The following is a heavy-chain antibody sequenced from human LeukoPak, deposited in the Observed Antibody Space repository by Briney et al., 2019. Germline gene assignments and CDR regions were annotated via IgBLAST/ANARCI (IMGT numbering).Heavy chain of an antibody. Sequence: GGSLRLSCAASGFTFSSYAMHWVRQAPGKGLEYVSAIRRYGGSTYYANSGKGRFTISRDNSKNTLYLQMGSLRAEDMAVYYCARDAVQLLWFGEGHNWFDPWGQGTLVTVSS. CDR1: GFTFSSYA. V-gene: IGHV3-64*01. D-gene: IGHD3-10*01. CDR2: IRRYGGST. J-gene: IGHJ5*02. CDR3: ARDAVQLLWFGEGHNWFDP.